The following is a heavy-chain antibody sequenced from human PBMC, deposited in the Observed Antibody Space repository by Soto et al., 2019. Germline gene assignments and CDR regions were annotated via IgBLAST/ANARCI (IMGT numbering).Heavy chain of an antibody. CDR3: VRGGYGSRWPNVYMDV. Sequence: EAQLVESGGGLVQPGGILRLSCAASGFTFSNYEMHWVRQAPGKGLEYVSGISNNGAHTDYAKSVKGRFTISRDNSENTLYLQMGSRRADDMALYYCVRGGYGSRWPNVYMDVWGKGTTVTVSS. CDR1: GFTFSNYE. CDR2: ISNNGAHT. V-gene: IGHV3-64*01. J-gene: IGHJ6*03. D-gene: IGHD6-13*01.